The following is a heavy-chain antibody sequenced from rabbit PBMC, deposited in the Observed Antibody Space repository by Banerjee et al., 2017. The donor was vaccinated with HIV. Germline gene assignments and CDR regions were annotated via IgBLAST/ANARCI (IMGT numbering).Heavy chain of an antibody. Sequence: QSLEESGGDLVKPGASLTLTCTASGIDFSGSYFMSWVRQAPGKGLEWIACIYVGSGSAYYASWTKGRFTISKTSSTTVTLQMTSLTAADTATYFCAREEADPITGHYMNLWGPGTLVTVS. CDR3: AREEADPITGHYMNL. V-gene: IGHV1S40*01. CDR2: IYVGSGSA. J-gene: IGHJ4*01. CDR1: GIDFSGSYF. D-gene: IGHD1-1*01.